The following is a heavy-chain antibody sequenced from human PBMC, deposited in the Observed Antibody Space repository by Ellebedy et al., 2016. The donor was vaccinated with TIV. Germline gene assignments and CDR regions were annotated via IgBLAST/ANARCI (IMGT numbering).Heavy chain of an antibody. J-gene: IGHJ3*02. CDR1: GDSISSRRYY. V-gene: IGHV4-39*07. D-gene: IGHD4-17*01. CDR2: IYYCGSS. Sequence: MPSETLSLTCTVSGDSISSRRYYCGLIRQPPGKGLEWPGNIYYCGSSFSNPSLESRVTMSVDTSNNQFSLKLTSLTAADTAVYYGARDRDYGAQHDAFDIWGLGTLVTVSS. CDR3: ARDRDYGAQHDAFDI.